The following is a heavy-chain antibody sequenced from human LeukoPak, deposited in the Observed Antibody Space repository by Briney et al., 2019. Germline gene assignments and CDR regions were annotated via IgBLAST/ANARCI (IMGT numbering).Heavy chain of an antibody. D-gene: IGHD2-15*01. CDR2: IWSDGSNK. Sequence: GGSLRLSCAASGFTFSNYGMHWVRQAPGKGLEWVAVIWSDGSNKHYADSARGRFTISSDNSKNTLYLQMNSLRAEDTAVYYCAKDLGDCSGGSCYYYGLDVWGQGTTVTVSS. CDR1: GFTFSNYG. J-gene: IGHJ6*02. CDR3: AKDLGDCSGGSCYYYGLDV. V-gene: IGHV3-33*06.